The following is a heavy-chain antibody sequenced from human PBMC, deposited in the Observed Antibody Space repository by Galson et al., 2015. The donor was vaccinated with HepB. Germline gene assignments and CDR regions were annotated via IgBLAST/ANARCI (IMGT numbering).Heavy chain of an antibody. CDR1: GGTFSSYA. V-gene: IGHV1-69*13. D-gene: IGHD5-18*01. Sequence: SVKVSCKASGGTFSSYAISWVRQAPGQGLEWMGGIIPIFGTANYAQKFQGRVTITADESTSTAYMELSSLRSEGTAVYYCARMWTGIRGYSYALIEAGHYYYGMDVWGQGTTVTVSS. CDR3: ARMWTGIRGYSYALIEAGHYYYGMDV. CDR2: IIPIFGTA. J-gene: IGHJ6*02.